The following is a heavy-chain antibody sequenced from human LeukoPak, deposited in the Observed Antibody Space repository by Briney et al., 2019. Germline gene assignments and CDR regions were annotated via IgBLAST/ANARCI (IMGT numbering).Heavy chain of an antibody. CDR2: IYSDSDT. J-gene: IGHJ3*02. Sequence: GGSLRLSCAASGFSVSSNYISWVRQAPGKGLEWVSIIYSDSDTFHTDSVTGRFTMSRDNSKNTMDLQMNSLRADDTAVYFCARDRHRSLGTNGDGDAFDIWGQGTMVTVTS. D-gene: IGHD1-7*01. V-gene: IGHV3-53*01. CDR1: GFSVSSNY. CDR3: ARDRHRSLGTNGDGDAFDI.